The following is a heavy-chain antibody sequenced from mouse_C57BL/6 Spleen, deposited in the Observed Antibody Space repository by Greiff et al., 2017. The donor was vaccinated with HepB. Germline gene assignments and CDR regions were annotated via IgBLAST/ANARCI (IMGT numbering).Heavy chain of an antibody. CDR1: GYAFSSYW. J-gene: IGHJ3*01. CDR2: IYPGDGDT. CDR3: ARSGDYDSFAY. V-gene: IGHV1-80*01. D-gene: IGHD2-4*01. Sequence: QVQLQQSGAELVKPGASVKISCKASGYAFSSYWMNWVKQRPGKGLEWIGQIYPGDGDTNYNGKFKGKATLTADKSSSTAYMQRSSLTSEDSAVYFCARSGDYDSFAYWGQGTLVTVSA.